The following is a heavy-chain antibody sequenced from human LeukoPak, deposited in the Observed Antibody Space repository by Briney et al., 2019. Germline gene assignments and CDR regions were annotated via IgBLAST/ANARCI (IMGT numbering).Heavy chain of an antibody. CDR3: ARAWSSSSFYFDY. J-gene: IGHJ4*02. Sequence: ASVKVSCKASGGTFGSYAISWVRQAPGQGLEWMGRIIPILGIANYAQKFQGRVTITADKSTSTAYMELSSLRSEDTAVYYCARAWSSSSFYFDYWGQGTLVTVSS. CDR1: GGTFGSYA. V-gene: IGHV1-69*04. D-gene: IGHD6-6*01. CDR2: IIPILGIA.